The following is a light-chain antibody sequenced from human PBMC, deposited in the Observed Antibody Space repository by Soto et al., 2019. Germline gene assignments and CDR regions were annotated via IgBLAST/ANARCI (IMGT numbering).Light chain of an antibody. CDR1: QSVSSSY. CDR2: GAS. J-gene: IGKJ2*01. V-gene: IGKV3-20*01. Sequence: EIVLTQSPGTLSLSPGERATLSCRASQSVSSSYLAWYQQKPGQAPRLLIYGASSRATGIPDRFSGSGSGTHFTLTISSLEPEFLPVYYFQQYGTSPRYTFAQGTKLEIK. CDR3: QQYGTSPRYT.